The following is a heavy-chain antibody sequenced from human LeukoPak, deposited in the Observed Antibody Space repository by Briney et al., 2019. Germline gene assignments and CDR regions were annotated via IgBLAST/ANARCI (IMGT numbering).Heavy chain of an antibody. Sequence: GGSLRLSCAASGFTFSSYDMHWVRQATGKGLEWVSAIGTAGDTYYPGSVKGRFTISRESAKNSLYLQMNSLRAGDTAVYYCARGTTLEVLDYWGQGTLVTVSS. CDR2: IGTAGDT. J-gene: IGHJ4*02. V-gene: IGHV3-13*01. CDR3: ARGTTLEVLDY. D-gene: IGHD3-3*01. CDR1: GFTFSSYD.